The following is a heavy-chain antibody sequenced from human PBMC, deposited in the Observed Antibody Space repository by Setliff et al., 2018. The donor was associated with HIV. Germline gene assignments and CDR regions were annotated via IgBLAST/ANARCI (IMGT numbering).Heavy chain of an antibody. CDR1: GGSIRSGSYY. D-gene: IGHD1-26*01. Sequence: NPSETLSLTCSVSGGSIRSGSYYWSWIRQPAGKGLEWIGHIYSTGGTRYNPSIESRLTILVDTSRNQFSLNLSSVTAADTAVYYCARAAYSGTYVWEPATDLWGRGTLVTVSS. CDR2: IYSTGGT. CDR3: ARAAYSGTYVWEPATDL. J-gene: IGHJ2*01. V-gene: IGHV4-61*09.